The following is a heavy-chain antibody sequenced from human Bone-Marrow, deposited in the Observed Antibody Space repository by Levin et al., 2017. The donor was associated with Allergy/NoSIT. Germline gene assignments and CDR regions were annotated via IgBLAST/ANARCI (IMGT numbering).Heavy chain of an antibody. Sequence: ASVKVSCKTSGYSFIGHYIHWVRQAPGHGLEWMGWINPNSGGTKYAQKFQDRVIMTRDRSITTVYMEMSGLTSDDTAVYFCARKGYSSSSTYDYWGQGTLVTVSS. CDR2: INPNSGGT. CDR1: GYSFIGHY. V-gene: IGHV1-2*02. D-gene: IGHD5-18*01. CDR3: ARKGYSSSSTYDY. J-gene: IGHJ4*02.